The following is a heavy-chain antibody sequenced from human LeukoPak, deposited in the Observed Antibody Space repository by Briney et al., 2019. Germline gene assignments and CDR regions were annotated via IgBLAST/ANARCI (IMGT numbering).Heavy chain of an antibody. V-gene: IGHV1-8*01. CDR3: FIAVAGRYFDY. CDR1: GYTFTSYD. J-gene: IGHJ4*02. Sequence: ASVKVSCKASGYTFTSYDINLVRQATGQGLEWMGWMNPNSGNTGYAQKFQGRVTMTRNTSISTAYMELSSLRSEDTAVYYCFIAVAGRYFDYWGQGTLVTVSS. CDR2: MNPNSGNT. D-gene: IGHD6-19*01.